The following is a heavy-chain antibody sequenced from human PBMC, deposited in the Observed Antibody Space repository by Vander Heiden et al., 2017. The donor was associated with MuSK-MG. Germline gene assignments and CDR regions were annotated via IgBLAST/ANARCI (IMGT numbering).Heavy chain of an antibody. D-gene: IGHD2-15*01. CDR2: IYYSGST. J-gene: IGHJ1*01. CDR3: AGGGIYCSGGSCHEYFQH. Sequence: QVQLQESGPGLVKPSQTLSLTCTVSGGSIRSGRYYWSWIRQHPGKGLEWIGYIYYSGSTYYNTSLKRRGTISVDTSKTQFSLKLRSVTAAETPVYYCAGGGIYCSGGSCHEYFQHWGQGTLVTVSS. V-gene: IGHV4-31*03. CDR1: GGSIRSGRYY.